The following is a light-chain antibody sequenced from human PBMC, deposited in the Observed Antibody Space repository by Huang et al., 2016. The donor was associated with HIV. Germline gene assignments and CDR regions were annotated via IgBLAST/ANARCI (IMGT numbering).Light chain of an antibody. CDR3: QQYNTTYT. CDR2: DAS. V-gene: IGKV1-5*01. CDR1: QSISSW. J-gene: IGKJ2*01. Sequence: DIQMTQSPSTLSASVGDRVTITCRASQSISSWLAWYQQKPGKAPKLLFYDASSLESGAPPRFSGRGSETEFTLTISSLQPDNFATYYCQQYNTTYTFGQGTKLEIK.